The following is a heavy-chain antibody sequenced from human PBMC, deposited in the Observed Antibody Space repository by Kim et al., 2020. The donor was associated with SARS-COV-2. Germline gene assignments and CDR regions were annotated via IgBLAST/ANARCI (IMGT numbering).Heavy chain of an antibody. Sequence: GGSLRLSCAASGFTFSSYGMHWVRQAPGKGLEWVAVIWYDGSNKYYADSVKGRFTISRDNSKNTVYLQMNRLRAEDTAVYYCARDCQVYVYYYYGMDVWGQGTTVTVSS. CDR3: ARDCQVYVYYYYGMDV. V-gene: IGHV3-33*01. J-gene: IGHJ6*02. CDR2: IWYDGSNK. CDR1: GFTFSSYG. D-gene: IGHD3-16*01.